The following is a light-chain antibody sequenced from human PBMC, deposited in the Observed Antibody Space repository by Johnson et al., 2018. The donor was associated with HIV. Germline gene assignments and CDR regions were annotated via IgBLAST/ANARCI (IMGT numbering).Light chain of an antibody. CDR2: GNN. CDR3: GTWDSSMSAGHV. V-gene: IGLV1-51*01. CDR1: SSNIGNNY. J-gene: IGLJ1*01. Sequence: QSVLTQSPSVSAAPGQKVTISCSGSSSNIGNNYVSWCQQFPGTAPKLLIYGNNKRPSGIPDRFSGSKSGTSATLGITGLQTGDEANYYCGTWDSSMSAGHVFGTGTKVTVL.